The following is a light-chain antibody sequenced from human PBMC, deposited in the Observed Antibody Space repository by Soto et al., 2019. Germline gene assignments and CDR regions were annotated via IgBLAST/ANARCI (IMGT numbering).Light chain of an antibody. Sequence: IPLTQSPSSLSASVGDIVTITCRASQGISNYLAWYQQKPGKTPRLLIYGATTLQSGVPSRFSGSGSGTDFALTISSLHPEDFATYYCQQLKSYVTFGQGTRLEIK. J-gene: IGKJ5*01. CDR2: GAT. CDR1: QGISNY. V-gene: IGKV1-9*01. CDR3: QQLKSYVT.